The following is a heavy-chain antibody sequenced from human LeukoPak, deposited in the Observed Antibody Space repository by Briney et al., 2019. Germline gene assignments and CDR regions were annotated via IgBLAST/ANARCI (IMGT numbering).Heavy chain of an antibody. V-gene: IGHV1-2*02. J-gene: IGHJ6*03. Sequence: ASVKVSCKASGYTFTGYYMHWVRQAPGQGLEWMGWINPNSGGTNYAQKFQGRVTMTRDTSISTAYMELSRLRSDDTAVYYCARVGITMVRGQRGYYYMDVWGKGTTVTVSS. CDR3: ARVGITMVRGQRGYYYMDV. CDR1: GYTFTGYY. D-gene: IGHD3-10*01. CDR2: INPNSGGT.